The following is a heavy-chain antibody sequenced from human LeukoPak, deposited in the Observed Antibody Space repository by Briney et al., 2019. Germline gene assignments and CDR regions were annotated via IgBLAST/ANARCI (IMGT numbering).Heavy chain of an antibody. Sequence: SETLSLTCTVSGASISSYYWSWIRQPPGKGLEWIGNIYYSGSTNYNPSLKSRVTISVDTSKNQFSLKLRSVSAADTAVYYCARGVGDDSSGYFPDYWGQGTLVTVSS. CDR2: IYYSGST. V-gene: IGHV4-59*08. CDR3: ARGVGDDSSGYFPDY. CDR1: GASISSYY. J-gene: IGHJ4*02. D-gene: IGHD3-22*01.